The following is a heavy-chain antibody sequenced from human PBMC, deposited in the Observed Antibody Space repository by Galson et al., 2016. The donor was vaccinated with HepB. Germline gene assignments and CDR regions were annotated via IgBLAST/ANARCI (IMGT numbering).Heavy chain of an antibody. Sequence: SETLSLTCTVSSGSIGTYYWNWIRQSPGRDLEWIGYIYHSGHSVYNPSLKSRVTISLDTSSNLFSLHLASATAADTAVYFCASGHCTDGVCFFDYWGQGIPVSVSS. J-gene: IGHJ4*02. V-gene: IGHV4-59*01. CDR3: ASGHCTDGVCFFDY. D-gene: IGHD2-8*01. CDR1: SGSIGTYY. CDR2: IYHSGHS.